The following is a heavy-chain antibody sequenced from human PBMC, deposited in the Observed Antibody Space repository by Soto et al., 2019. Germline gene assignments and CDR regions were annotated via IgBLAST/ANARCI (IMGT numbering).Heavy chain of an antibody. Sequence: QVQLQESGPGLVKPSQTLSLTCTVSGGSISSGGYYWSWIRQHPGKGLEWIGYIYYSGSTYYNPSLKSRVTISVDTSKNQFSLKLSSVTAADTAVYYCARGGAVAGTAVSFDYWGQGTLVTVSS. V-gene: IGHV4-31*03. CDR2: IYYSGST. CDR1: GGSISSGGYY. D-gene: IGHD6-19*01. J-gene: IGHJ4*02. CDR3: ARGGAVAGTAVSFDY.